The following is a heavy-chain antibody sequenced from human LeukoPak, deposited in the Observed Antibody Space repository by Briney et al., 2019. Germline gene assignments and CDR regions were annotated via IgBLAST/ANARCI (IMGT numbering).Heavy chain of an antibody. J-gene: IGHJ5*02. CDR1: GDSITGYY. Sequence: SETLSLTCTVSGDSITGYYWGWIRQPPGKGLEWIGNIYYTGNTYYNASLKSRVTISVDTSKNQFSLKLSSVTAADTAVYYCARVRFGPWGQGTLVTVSS. CDR2: IYYTGNT. CDR3: ARVRFGP. V-gene: IGHV4-38-2*02.